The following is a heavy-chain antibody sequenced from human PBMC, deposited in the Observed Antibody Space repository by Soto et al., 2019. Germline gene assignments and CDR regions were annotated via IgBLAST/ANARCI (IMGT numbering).Heavy chain of an antibody. J-gene: IGHJ3*01. Sequence: GGSLRLSCVASEFTFSRYAISWIRQAPGKGLEWVSAINAGGGSTYFADSVKGRFTISRDNSKNTLYLQMNSLRPEDTAVYYCAIRFILDTARQINAYGVCGESTMVTVSS. D-gene: IGHD5-18*01. CDR1: EFTFSRYA. CDR2: INAGGGST. V-gene: IGHV3-23*01. CDR3: AIRFILDTARQINAYGV.